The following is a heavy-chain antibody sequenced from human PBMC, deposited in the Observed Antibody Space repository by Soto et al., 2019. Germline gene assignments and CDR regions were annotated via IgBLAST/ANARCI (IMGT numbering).Heavy chain of an antibody. CDR2: INHSGST. V-gene: IGHV4-34*04. J-gene: IGHJ4*02. CDR1: GGSFSGYY. CDR3: ARGISMRVLVQGDAPDKYYLDS. Sequence: SLTCAVYGGSFSGYYWTCIRQPPGKGLEWIGEINHSGSTNNNPSFKSRATISVDTSKNQFSLKLSSMTAADTAAYYRARGISMRVLVQGDAPDKYYLDSWGQGTLVTVSS. D-gene: IGHD3-22*01.